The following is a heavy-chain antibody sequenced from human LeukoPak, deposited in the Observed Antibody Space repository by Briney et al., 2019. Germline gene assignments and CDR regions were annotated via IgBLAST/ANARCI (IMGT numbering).Heavy chain of an antibody. D-gene: IGHD3-9*01. CDR2: IYASGST. CDR1: GGSISGYY. J-gene: IGHJ5*02. CDR3: ARVKTGTLNWFDP. V-gene: IGHV4-4*07. Sequence: SETLSLTCTVSGGSISGYYWSWMRRPAGKGLEWIGRIYASGSTNYNPSLKSRVTMSVDTFKNQFSLKLSSVTAADTAVYYCARVKTGTLNWFDPWGQGTLVTVSS.